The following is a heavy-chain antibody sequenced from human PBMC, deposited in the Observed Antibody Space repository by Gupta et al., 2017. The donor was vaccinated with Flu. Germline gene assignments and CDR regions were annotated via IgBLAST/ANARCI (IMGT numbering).Heavy chain of an antibody. V-gene: IGHV1-2*02. D-gene: IGHD4-17*01. CDR2: INPNSGGT. J-gene: IGHJ5*02. Sequence: QVQLVQSGAEVKKPGASVKVSCKASGYTFTGYYMHWVRQAPGQGLEWMGWINPNSGGTNYAQKFQGRVTMTRDTSISTAYMELSRLRSDDTAVYYCARDHDMTDDDYGDYEENWFDPWGQGTLVTVSS. CDR1: GYTFTGYY. CDR3: ARDHDMTDDDYGDYEENWFDP.